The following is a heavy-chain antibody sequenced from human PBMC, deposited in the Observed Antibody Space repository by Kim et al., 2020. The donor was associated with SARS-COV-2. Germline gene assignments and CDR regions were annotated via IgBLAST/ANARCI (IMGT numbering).Heavy chain of an antibody. CDR2: ISWNSGSI. V-gene: IGHV3-9*01. D-gene: IGHD3-16*01. J-gene: IGHJ4*02. CDR1: GFTFGDYA. Sequence: GGSLRLSCAASGFTFGDYAMHWVRQAPGKGLEWVSGISWNSGSIGYADSVKGRFTISRDNAKNSLYLQMNSLRAEDTALYYCAKATPEGMITFGGVQFDYWGQGTLVTVSS. CDR3: AKATPEGMITFGGVQFDY.